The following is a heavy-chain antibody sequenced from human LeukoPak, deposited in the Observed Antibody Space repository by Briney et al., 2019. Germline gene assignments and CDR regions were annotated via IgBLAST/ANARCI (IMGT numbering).Heavy chain of an antibody. J-gene: IGHJ6*03. CDR1: GFTFSGYG. CDR3: AKDSSVSFYYMDV. D-gene: IGHD4-11*01. V-gene: IGHV3-30*02. Sequence: GGSLRLSCAASGFTFSGYGMHWVRQAPGKGLERVAFVWYDGSNDYYADSVRGRLTISRDNSKNTLYLQMNSLRAEDTAVYYCAKDSSVSFYYMDVWGKGTTVTVSS. CDR2: VWYDGSND.